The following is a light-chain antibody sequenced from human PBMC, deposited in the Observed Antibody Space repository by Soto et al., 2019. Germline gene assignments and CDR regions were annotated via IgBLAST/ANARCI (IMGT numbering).Light chain of an antibody. Sequence: IVLTQSPGTLSLSPGERATLSCRASQSVSSSYLAWYQQKPGQAPRLLIYGASSGATGIPDRFSGSGSGTDFTLTISRLEPEDFAVYYCQQYGSSPLTFGGGTKVEIK. CDR1: QSVSSSY. CDR2: GAS. CDR3: QQYGSSPLT. V-gene: IGKV3-20*01. J-gene: IGKJ4*01.